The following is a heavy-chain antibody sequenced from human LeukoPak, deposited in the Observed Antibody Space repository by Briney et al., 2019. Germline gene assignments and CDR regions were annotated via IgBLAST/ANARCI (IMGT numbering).Heavy chain of an antibody. Sequence: ASVKVSCKASGYTFTGYYIHWVRQAPGQGLEWMGWINTNTGNPTYAQGFTGRFVFSLDTSVSTAYLQISSLKAEDTAVYYCARDYYDSSGYYYFDYWGQGTLVTVSS. J-gene: IGHJ4*02. CDR3: ARDYYDSSGYYYFDY. D-gene: IGHD3-22*01. CDR1: GYTFTGYY. V-gene: IGHV7-4-1*02. CDR2: INTNTGNP.